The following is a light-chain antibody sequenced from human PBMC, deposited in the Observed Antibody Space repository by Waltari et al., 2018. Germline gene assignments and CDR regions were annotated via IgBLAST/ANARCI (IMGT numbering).Light chain of an antibody. J-gene: IGLJ2*01. Sequence: QSALTQPRSVSGSPGQSVTISCTGTSSDVGGYHSFSCYQQHPGKAPKLIIYDVNKRPSGVPDRFSGSKSGNTASLTISGLQAEDEADYYCCSYAGTYTFVVFGGGTKLTVL. V-gene: IGLV2-11*01. CDR2: DVN. CDR1: SSDVGGYHS. CDR3: CSYAGTYTFVV.